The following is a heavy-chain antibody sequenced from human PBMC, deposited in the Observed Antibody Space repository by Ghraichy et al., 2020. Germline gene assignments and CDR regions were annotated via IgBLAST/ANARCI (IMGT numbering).Heavy chain of an antibody. D-gene: IGHD6-19*01. CDR3: ARDSPAVAGTLAFDY. CDR2: IIPILGIA. J-gene: IGHJ4*02. Sequence: SVKVSCKASGGTFSSYTISWVRQAPGQGLEWMGRIIPILGIANYAQKFQGRVTITADKSTSTAYMELSSLRSEDTAVYYCARDSPAVAGTLAFDYWGQGTLVTVSS. CDR1: GGTFSSYT. V-gene: IGHV1-69*04.